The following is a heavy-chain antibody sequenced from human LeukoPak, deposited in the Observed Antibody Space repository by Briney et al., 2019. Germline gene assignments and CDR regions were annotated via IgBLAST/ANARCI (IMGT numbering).Heavy chain of an antibody. CDR1: GYTFTSYG. CDR2: ISTYNGDT. V-gene: IGHV1-18*01. D-gene: IGHD3-16*01. CDR3: AREGLGELTLDY. J-gene: IGHJ4*02. Sequence: ASVKLSCKASGYTFTSYGISWVRQAPGQGLEWMGWISTYNGDTNYAQKLQGRVTMTTDTSTSTAYMELRSLRSDDTAVYYCAREGLGELTLDYWGQGTLVTVSS.